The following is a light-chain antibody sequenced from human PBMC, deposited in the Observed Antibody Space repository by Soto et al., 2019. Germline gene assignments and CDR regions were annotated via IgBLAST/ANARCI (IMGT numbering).Light chain of an antibody. J-gene: IGLJ1*01. CDR1: IRDVGAYNL. V-gene: IGLV2-14*01. Sequence: QSALTQPASVSGSPGQSITISCAGTIRDVGAYNLVSWYQQHPGKAPKLMIYEVSNRPSGVSNRFSGSKSGNTASLTISGLQAEDEADYYCSSYTSSSTYVFGTGTKLTVL. CDR3: SSYTSSSTYV. CDR2: EVS.